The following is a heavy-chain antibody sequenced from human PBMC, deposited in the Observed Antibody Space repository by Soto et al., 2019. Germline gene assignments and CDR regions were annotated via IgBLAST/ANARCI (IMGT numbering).Heavy chain of an antibody. CDR1: GYTFSNFW. CDR3: ARSPHSSPYFDY. Sequence: GESLKISCRCSGYTFSNFWIAWVRHLPGKGLEWMGIIYPGDHETRYSPSFHGKVTISADKSINTAYLQWSSLEASDSAFYYCARSPHSSPYFDYWGQRALVTVSS. J-gene: IGHJ4*02. D-gene: IGHD6-13*01. CDR2: IYPGDHET. V-gene: IGHV5-51*03.